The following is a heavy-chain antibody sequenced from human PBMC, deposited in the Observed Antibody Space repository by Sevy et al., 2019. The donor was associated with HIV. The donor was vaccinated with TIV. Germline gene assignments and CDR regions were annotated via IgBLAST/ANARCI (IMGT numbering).Heavy chain of an antibody. D-gene: IGHD6-13*01. CDR2: TRNKADSYTT. CDR3: ATHAGIAAAGRVLDY. CDR1: GFTFSDHY. J-gene: IGHJ4*02. Sequence: GGSLRLSCAASGFTFSDHYMEWVRQAPGKGLEWVGRTRNKADSYTTEYAASVKGRFTISRDDSKNSLYLQMNSLTTEDTAVYYCATHAGIAAAGRVLDYWGQGSLVTVSS. V-gene: IGHV3-72*01.